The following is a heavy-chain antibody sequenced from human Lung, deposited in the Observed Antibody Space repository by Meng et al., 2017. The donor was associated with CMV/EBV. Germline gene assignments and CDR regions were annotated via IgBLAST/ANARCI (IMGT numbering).Heavy chain of an antibody. CDR1: GYTFTRYD. D-gene: IGHD1-26*01. J-gene: IGHJ4*02. V-gene: IGHV1-8*01. Sequence: ASVKVSCKASGYTFTRYDINWVRQAAGQGLEWMGWMNTNSGNTGYAQNFQDRVTLTTETSTTTVYMELRNLRSDDTAVYYCARGIGTYAASDFWGQGTLVXVSS. CDR3: ARGIGTYAASDF. CDR2: MNTNSGNT.